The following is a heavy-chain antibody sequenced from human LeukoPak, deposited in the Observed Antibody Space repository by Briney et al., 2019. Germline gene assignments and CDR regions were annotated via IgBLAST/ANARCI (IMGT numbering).Heavy chain of an antibody. CDR1: GFTFSSYA. V-gene: IGHV3-23*01. J-gene: IGHJ6*03. D-gene: IGHD2-15*01. CDR3: AKRTKDIVYYYYYMDV. Sequence: GGSLRLSCAASGFTFSSYAMSWVRQAPGKGLEWVSAISGSGGSTYYADSVKGRFTISRDNSKNTLYLQMNSLRAEDTAVYYCAKRTKDIVYYYYYMDVWGKGTTVTVSS. CDR2: ISGSGGST.